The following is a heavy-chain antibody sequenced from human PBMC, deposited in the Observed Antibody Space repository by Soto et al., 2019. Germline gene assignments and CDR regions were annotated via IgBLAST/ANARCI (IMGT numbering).Heavy chain of an antibody. CDR1: WFTVSDNY. CDR2: IYSGGST. J-gene: IGHJ6*02. CDR3: ARGYPTGGNGLDV. Sequence: PGGSLRLSCAASWFTVSDNYMNWVRQAPGKGLEWVSVIYSGGSTYYTDSVKGRFTISRDNSKNTLYLQMNSLRAEDTAVYYCARGYPTGGNGLDVWGQGTTVTVSS. V-gene: IGHV3-53*01. D-gene: IGHD2-15*01.